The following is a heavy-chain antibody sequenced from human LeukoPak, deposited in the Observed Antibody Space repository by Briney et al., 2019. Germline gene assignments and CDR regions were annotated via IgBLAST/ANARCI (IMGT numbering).Heavy chain of an antibody. J-gene: IGHJ1*01. Sequence: ASVKVSRKASGGTFSSYAISWVRQAPGQGLEWMGRIIPIFGTANYAQKFQGRVTITTDESTSTAYMELSSLRSEDTAVYYCARAHDSSGYYYVGYFQHWGQGTLVTVSS. D-gene: IGHD3-22*01. V-gene: IGHV1-69*05. CDR2: IIPIFGTA. CDR3: ARAHDSSGYYYVGYFQH. CDR1: GGTFSSYA.